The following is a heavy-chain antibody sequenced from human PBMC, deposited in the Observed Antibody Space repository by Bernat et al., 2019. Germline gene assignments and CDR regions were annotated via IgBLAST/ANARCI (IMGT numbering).Heavy chain of an antibody. Sequence: QVQLVQSGAEVKKPGSSVKVSCKASGGTFSSYAISWVRQAPGQGLEWMGGIIPIFGIANYAQKFQGSVTITADKSTSTAYMELRSLGSEDTAVYYCASSLWRVSSGFGYWGQGTLVTVSS. V-gene: IGHV1-69*17. CDR2: IIPIFGIA. D-gene: IGHD3-10*01. J-gene: IGHJ4*02. CDR1: GGTFSSYA. CDR3: ASSLWRVSSGFGY.